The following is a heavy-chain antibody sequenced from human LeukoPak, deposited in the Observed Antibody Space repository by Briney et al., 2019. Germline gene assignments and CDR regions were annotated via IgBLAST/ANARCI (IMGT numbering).Heavy chain of an antibody. V-gene: IGHV4-39*01. CDR3: ASRDRGGYNWFDV. D-gene: IGHD3-10*01. CDR2: IYYRGST. Sequence: PSETLSLTCTVSGGSISSSTYYWGWIRQPPGKGLEWMGSIYYRGSTYYNPSLKSRVPMSVDTSKNQFSLKLSSVTAADTAVYYCASRDRGGYNWFDVWGQGTLVAVSS. CDR1: GGSISSSTYY. J-gene: IGHJ5*02.